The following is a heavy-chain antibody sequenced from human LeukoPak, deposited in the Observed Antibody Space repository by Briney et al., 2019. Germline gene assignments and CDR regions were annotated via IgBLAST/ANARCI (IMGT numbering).Heavy chain of an antibody. Sequence: WGSLRLSCAASGFTFSSYEMNWVRQAPGKGLEWVAYISSRGTTIYYADSVKGRFTISRDNAQNSLYLQMNSLRAEDTAVYYCARDSEYYYSSGSSFFDYWGQGTLVTVSS. CDR3: ARDSEYYYSSGSSFFDY. CDR1: GFTFSSYE. D-gene: IGHD3-10*01. J-gene: IGHJ4*02. V-gene: IGHV3-48*03. CDR2: ISSRGTTI.